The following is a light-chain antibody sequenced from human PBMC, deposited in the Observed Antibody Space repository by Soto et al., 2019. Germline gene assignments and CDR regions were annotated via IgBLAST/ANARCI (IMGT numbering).Light chain of an antibody. Sequence: DIQMTQSPSSLSASVGDRVTITCQASQDISNSLNWYQQRPGKAPNLLIYDASNLETGVPSRFSGSGSGTHFTLTISSLQPEGIATYHCQQYNSYWTFGQGTKVDIK. V-gene: IGKV1-33*01. J-gene: IGKJ1*01. CDR2: DAS. CDR3: QQYNSYWT. CDR1: QDISNS.